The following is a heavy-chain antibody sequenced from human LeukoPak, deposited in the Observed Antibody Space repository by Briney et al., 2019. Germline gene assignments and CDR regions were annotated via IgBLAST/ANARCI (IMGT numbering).Heavy chain of an antibody. Sequence: PGGSLRLSCAASGFSFNNFAMSWVRQAPGKGLEWVSDINSSGGNTYYADSVKGRFTISRDNSKNTVYLQMNSLRVEDTAVYYCAKDGLHGDFDYWGQGTLVTVSS. CDR2: INSSGGNT. CDR3: AKDGLHGDFDY. D-gene: IGHD5-24*01. J-gene: IGHJ4*02. CDR1: GFSFNNFA. V-gene: IGHV3-23*01.